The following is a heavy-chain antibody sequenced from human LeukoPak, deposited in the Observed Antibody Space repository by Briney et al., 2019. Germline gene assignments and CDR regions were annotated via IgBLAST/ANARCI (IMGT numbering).Heavy chain of an antibody. D-gene: IGHD3-3*01. CDR3: AKYYDFWSGYLDAFDI. CDR2: ISGSGGST. CDR1: GFTFSSYA. V-gene: IGHV3-23*01. J-gene: IGHJ3*02. Sequence: GGSLRLSCAASGFTFSSYAMSWVRQAPGKGLEWVSAISGSGGSTYYADSVKGRFTISRDNSKNTLYLQMNSLRAEDTAVYYCAKYYDFWSGYLDAFDIWGQGTMVTVSS.